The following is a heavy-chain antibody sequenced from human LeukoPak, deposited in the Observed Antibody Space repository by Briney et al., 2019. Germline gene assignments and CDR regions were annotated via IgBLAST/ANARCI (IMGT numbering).Heavy chain of an antibody. D-gene: IGHD3-10*01. Sequence: GGSLRLSCAASGFSVSTNYMNRVRQAPGKGLEWVSILYSGDSTYYADSVKGRFIVSRDNSKNTLYLQMNSLRVEDTAVYYCGRVGDHYHWYLDVWGRGTLVTVSS. CDR1: GFSVSTNY. CDR3: GRVGDHYHWYLDV. V-gene: IGHV3-53*01. J-gene: IGHJ2*01. CDR2: LYSGDST.